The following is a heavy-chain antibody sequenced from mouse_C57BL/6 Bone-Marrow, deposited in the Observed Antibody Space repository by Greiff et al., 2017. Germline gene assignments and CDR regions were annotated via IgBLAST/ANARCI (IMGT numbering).Heavy chain of an antibody. V-gene: IGHV1-53*01. Sequence: QVQLQQPGTELVKPGASVKLSCKASGYTFTSYWMHWVKQRPGQGLEWIGNINPSNGGTNYNEKFKSKATLTVDKSSSTAYMQLSSLTSEDTAVYYCARSMGSYYPSYAMDDWGQGTSVTVSS. CDR2: INPSNGGT. J-gene: IGHJ4*01. CDR1: GYTFTSYW. D-gene: IGHD1-1*01. CDR3: ARSMGSYYPSYAMDD.